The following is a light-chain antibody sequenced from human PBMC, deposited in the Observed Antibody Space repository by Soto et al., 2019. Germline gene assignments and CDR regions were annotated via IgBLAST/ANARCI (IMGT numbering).Light chain of an antibody. CDR1: QSISSSY. Sequence: EIVLTQSPGTLSLSPGERATLSCRASQSISSSYLAWYQQKPGQAPRLLIYGAFSRATGIPDRFSGSGSGTDFTLTISRLEPEDFAMYYCQQYSSSPQTFGQGTKVEIK. CDR2: GAF. CDR3: QQYSSSPQT. J-gene: IGKJ1*01. V-gene: IGKV3-20*01.